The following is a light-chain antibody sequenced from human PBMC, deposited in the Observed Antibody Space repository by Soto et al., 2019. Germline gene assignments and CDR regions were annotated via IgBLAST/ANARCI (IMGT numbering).Light chain of an antibody. CDR2: DAS. CDR1: QDISNY. V-gene: IGKV1-33*01. CDR3: QQYDNPPLT. Sequence: DIQMTQSPSSLSASVGDRVTITCQASQDISNYLNWYQQKKGKAPKLLIYDASNLATGVPSRFSGSGSGTDCTFTISRLQPEDISTYYCQQYDNPPLTFGGGTKVDIK. J-gene: IGKJ4*01.